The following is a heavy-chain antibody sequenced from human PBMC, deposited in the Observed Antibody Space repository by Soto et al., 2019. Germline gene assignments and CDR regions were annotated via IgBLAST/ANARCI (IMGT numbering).Heavy chain of an antibody. CDR3: ATTLRDGYNWALDY. D-gene: IGHD5-12*01. V-gene: IGHV4-34*01. CDR1: GGSFSGYY. J-gene: IGHJ4*02. CDR2: INHSGST. Sequence: SETLSLTCAVYGGSFSGYYWGWIRQPPGKGLEWIGEINHSGSTNYNPSLKSRVTISVDTSKNQFSLKLSSVTAADTAVYYCATTLRDGYNWALDYWGQGTLVTVS.